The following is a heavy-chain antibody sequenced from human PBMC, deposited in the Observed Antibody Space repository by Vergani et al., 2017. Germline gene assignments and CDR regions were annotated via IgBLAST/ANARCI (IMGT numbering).Heavy chain of an antibody. V-gene: IGHV1-2*02. CDR2: INPKNGLT. CDR1: GYTFTGYY. D-gene: IGHD3-16*01. CDR3: TSFPTETSEYYDSTGYYHRFFEK. Sequence: QVQLVQSGAEVKRPGASVKVSCKASGYTFTGYYLHWVRLAPGQGLEWMGWINPKNGLTKYAQRVQGRVSLTRDTSITTAFMELSSLRSDDTAMYYCTSFPTETSEYYDSTGYYHRFFEKWGQGTLVTVSS. J-gene: IGHJ4*02.